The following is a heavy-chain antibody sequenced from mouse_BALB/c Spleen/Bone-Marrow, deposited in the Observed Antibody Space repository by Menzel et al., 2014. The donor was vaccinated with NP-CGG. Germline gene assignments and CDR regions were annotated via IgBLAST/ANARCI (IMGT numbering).Heavy chain of an antibody. D-gene: IGHD2-1*01. CDR3: ARKGYGNYHYYAMDY. V-gene: IGHV1-7*01. CDR2: ISPSTGYT. CDR1: GYTFTSYW. Sequence: LEESGAELAKPGASVKMSCKASGYTFTSYWMYWIKQRPGQGLEWIGYISPSTGYTEYNQKFKDKATLTADKSSNTAYMQLSSLTSEDSAVYYCARKGYGNYHYYAMDYWGQGTSVTVSS. J-gene: IGHJ4*01.